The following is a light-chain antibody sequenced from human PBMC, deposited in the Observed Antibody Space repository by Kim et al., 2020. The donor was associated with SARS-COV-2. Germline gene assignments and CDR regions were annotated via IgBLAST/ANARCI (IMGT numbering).Light chain of an antibody. CDR3: QQFGGLPLT. CDR1: HKINNY. J-gene: IGKJ4*01. CDR2: QAS. Sequence: AAVDDRVHITCRESHKINNYLNWKTPKPGKAPNLLISQASTLKTGVPPRFSGSGSGTDFTLTISTLQAEDIATYYCQQFGGLPLTFGGGTKVDIK. V-gene: IGKV1-33*01.